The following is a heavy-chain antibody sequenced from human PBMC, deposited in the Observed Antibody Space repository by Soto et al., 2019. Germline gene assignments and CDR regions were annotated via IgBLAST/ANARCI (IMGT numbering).Heavy chain of an antibody. CDR1: GGTFSSYA. CDR3: ARDKGYGGNANFDY. V-gene: IGHV1-69*12. J-gene: IGHJ4*02. CDR2: IIPIFGTA. Sequence: QVQLVQSGAEVKKPGSSVKVSCKASGGTFSSYAISWVRQAPGQGLDWMGGIIPIFGTANYAQKFQGRVTITADESTSTAYMELSSLRSEDTAVYYCARDKGYGGNANFDYWGQGTLVTVSS. D-gene: IGHD4-17*01.